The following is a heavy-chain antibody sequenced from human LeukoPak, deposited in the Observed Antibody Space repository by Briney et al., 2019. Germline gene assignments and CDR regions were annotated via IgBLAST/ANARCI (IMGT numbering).Heavy chain of an antibody. CDR1: GFTFSSYG. V-gene: IGHV3-30*18. CDR2: ISYDGSNK. D-gene: IGHD6-19*01. CDR3: AKDPGSGWYTSSYGMDV. J-gene: IGHJ6*02. Sequence: GRSLRLSCAASGFTFSSYGMPWVRQAPGKGLEWVAVISYDGSNKYYADSVKGRFTISRDNSKNTLYLQMNSLRAEDTAVYYCAKDPGSGWYTSSYGMDVWGQGTTVTVSS.